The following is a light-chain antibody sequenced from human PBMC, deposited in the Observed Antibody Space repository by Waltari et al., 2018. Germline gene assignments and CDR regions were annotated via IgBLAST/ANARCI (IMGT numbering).Light chain of an antibody. V-gene: IGKV3-20*01. J-gene: IGKJ1*01. Sequence: DIVLTQSPGTLSLSPGERATLSCRTSQSLSRPLAWYQQKPGQAPRLLIYDASRRATGIPDRFIGSGSGTDLSLTISRLEPEDFAVYYCQHYVTLPATFGQGTRVELK. CDR3: QHYVTLPAT. CDR1: QSLSRP. CDR2: DAS.